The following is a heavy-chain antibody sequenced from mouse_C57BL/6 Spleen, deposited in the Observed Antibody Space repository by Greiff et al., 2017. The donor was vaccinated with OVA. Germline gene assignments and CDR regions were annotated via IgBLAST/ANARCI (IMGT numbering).Heavy chain of an antibody. V-gene: IGHV1-52*01. CDR2: IDPSDSET. D-gene: IGHD2-2*01. CDR1: GYTFTSYW. CDR3: AREPMVTTGRAYYFDY. Sequence: QVQLQQPGAELVRPGSSVKLSCKASGYTFTSYWMHWVKQRPIQGLEWIGNIDPSDSETHYNQKFKDKATLTVDKSSSTAYMQLISLTSEDSAVYYCAREPMVTTGRAYYFDYWGQGTTLTVSS. J-gene: IGHJ2*01.